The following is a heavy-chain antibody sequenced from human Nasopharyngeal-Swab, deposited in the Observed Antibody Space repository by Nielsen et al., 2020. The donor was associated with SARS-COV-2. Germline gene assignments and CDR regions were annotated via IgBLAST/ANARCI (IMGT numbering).Heavy chain of an antibody. CDR1: GGSISSTNW. Sequence: SETLSPTCAVSGGSISSTNWWRCVRQPPGKGLEWIGEIYHSGSTNYNPSLKSRVTISLDKSKNQSSLKLSSVTAADPAMYYCARVPPRYCSSTSCYTTPGDYWGQGTLVTVSS. J-gene: IGHJ4*02. D-gene: IGHD2-2*02. CDR3: ARVPPRYCSSTSCYTTPGDY. V-gene: IGHV4-4*02. CDR2: IYHSGST.